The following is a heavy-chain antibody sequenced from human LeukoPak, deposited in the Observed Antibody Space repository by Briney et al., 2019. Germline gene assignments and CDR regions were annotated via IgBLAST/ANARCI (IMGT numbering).Heavy chain of an antibody. CDR2: ISGSGGST. V-gene: IGHV3-23*01. Sequence: PGASLRLSCAASGFTFSSYAMSWVRQAPGKGLVWVSEISGSGGSTHYADSVKGRFTISRDNSKNTLYLQMNSLRVEDTAVYYCAKDADPRPFYFDYWGQGILVTVSS. CDR1: GFTFSSYA. CDR3: AKDADPRPFYFDY. J-gene: IGHJ4*02.